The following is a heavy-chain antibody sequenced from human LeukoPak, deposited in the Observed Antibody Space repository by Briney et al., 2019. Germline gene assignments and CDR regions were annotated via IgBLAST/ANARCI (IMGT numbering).Heavy chain of an antibody. V-gene: IGHV3-9*01. D-gene: IGHD3-22*01. CDR1: GFTFDDYA. CDR2: ISWNSGSI. J-gene: IGHJ4*02. Sequence: SGGSLRLSCAASGFTFDDYAMHWVRQAPGKGLEWVSGISWNSGSIGYADSVKGRFTISRDNAKNSLYLQMNSLRAEDTALYYCAKFSLDDSRDYWGQGTLVTVSS. CDR3: AKFSLDDSRDY.